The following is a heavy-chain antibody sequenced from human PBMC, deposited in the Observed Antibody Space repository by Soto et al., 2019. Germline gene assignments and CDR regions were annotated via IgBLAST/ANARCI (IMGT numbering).Heavy chain of an antibody. D-gene: IGHD1-26*01. CDR1: GYSFTSYF. J-gene: IGHJ4*02. Sequence: QVQLVQSGAEVKKPGASVKVSCKASGYSFTSYFIHWVRQAPGQGLEWMGIINPSGGGTRYGEKFQGRVAMTTDTSASTVYMELSSLRSEDTAMYYCARMDAVKNSVWLHFDFWGQGTLVTVSS. CDR3: ARMDAVKNSVWLHFDF. V-gene: IGHV1-46*01. CDR2: INPSGGGT.